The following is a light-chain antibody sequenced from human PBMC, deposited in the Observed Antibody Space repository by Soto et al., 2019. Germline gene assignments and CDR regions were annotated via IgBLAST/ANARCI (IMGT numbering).Light chain of an antibody. Sequence: EIVLTQSPGTLSLSPGERATLSFRASQSVSSSYLAWYQQKPGQAPRLLIYGTSTRATGTPARFSGSGSGTEFTLTISSLQSEDFAAYFCQHYNNWPLTFGGGTKVDIK. J-gene: IGKJ4*01. CDR1: QSVSSSY. CDR2: GTS. V-gene: IGKV3D-15*01. CDR3: QHYNNWPLT.